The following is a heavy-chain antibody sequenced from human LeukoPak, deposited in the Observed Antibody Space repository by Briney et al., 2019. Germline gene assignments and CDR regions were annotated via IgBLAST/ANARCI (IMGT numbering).Heavy chain of an antibody. CDR3: ARKSKVAGIVAYYFDY. Sequence: ASVTVSCKASGYTFTSYGISWVRQAPGQGLEWMGWISAYNGNTNYAQKLQGRVTMTTDTSTSTAYMELRSLRSDDTAVYYCARKSKVAGIVAYYFDYWGQGTLVTVSS. D-gene: IGHD6-19*01. J-gene: IGHJ4*02. CDR2: ISAYNGNT. V-gene: IGHV1-18*01. CDR1: GYTFTSYG.